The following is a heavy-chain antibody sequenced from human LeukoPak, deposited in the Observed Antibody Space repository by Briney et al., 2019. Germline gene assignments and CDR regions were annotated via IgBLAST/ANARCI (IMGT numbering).Heavy chain of an antibody. CDR3: ARGGYNGSGKKFDY. CDR2: IYHSGST. D-gene: IGHD3-10*01. Sequence: SETLSLTCTVSGYSISSGYYWGWIRQPPGQGLEWIGSIYHSGSTYYNPSLKSRVTISVDTSKNQFSLKLSSVTAADTAVYYCARGGYNGSGKKFDYWGQGTLVTVSS. V-gene: IGHV4-38-2*02. CDR1: GYSISSGYY. J-gene: IGHJ4*02.